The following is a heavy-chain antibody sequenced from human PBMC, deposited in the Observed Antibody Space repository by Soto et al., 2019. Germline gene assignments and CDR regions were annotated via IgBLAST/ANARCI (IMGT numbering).Heavy chain of an antibody. J-gene: IGHJ4*02. CDR2: IWFDGSIK. CDR3: ASDPDYGDYTFDY. V-gene: IGHV3-33*01. D-gene: IGHD4-17*01. Sequence: PGGSLRLSCAASGFTFSSYAIHWVRQAPGKGLEWVAFIWFDGSIKYYADSVKGRFTISRDNSKNTLYLQMNSLRAEDAAVYYCASDPDYGDYTFDYWGQGTLVTVSS. CDR1: GFTFSSYA.